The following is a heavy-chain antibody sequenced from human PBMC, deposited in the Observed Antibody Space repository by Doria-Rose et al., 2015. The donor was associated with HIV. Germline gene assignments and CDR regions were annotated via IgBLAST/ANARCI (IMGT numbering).Heavy chain of an antibody. D-gene: IGHD6-13*01. CDR2: IFSDDER. Sequence: ITLKESGPVLVKPTETLTLTCTVSGVSLSSPGMGVSWTRQPPGKALEWLANIFSDDERSYKTSLKSRLTISRCTSKSQVVLTMTDMDPVDTATYYCARIKSGRWYHKYYFDFWGQGTLVIVSA. CDR3: ARIKSGRWYHKYYFDF. V-gene: IGHV2-26*01. J-gene: IGHJ4*02. CDR1: GVSLSSPGMG.